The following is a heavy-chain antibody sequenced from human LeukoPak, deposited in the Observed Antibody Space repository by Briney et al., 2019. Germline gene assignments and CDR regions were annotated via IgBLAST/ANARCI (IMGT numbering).Heavy chain of an antibody. V-gene: IGHV3-20*01. D-gene: IGHD5-18*01. J-gene: IGHJ5*02. Sequence: GGSLRLSCAASGFTFDDYGMSWVRPAPGKGLEWVSGINWNGGSTGYADSVKGRFTISRGNAKNSLYLQMNSLRAEDTALYHCARGRGYSYGVYNWFDPWGQGTLVTVSS. CDR2: INWNGGST. CDR3: ARGRGYSYGVYNWFDP. CDR1: GFTFDDYG.